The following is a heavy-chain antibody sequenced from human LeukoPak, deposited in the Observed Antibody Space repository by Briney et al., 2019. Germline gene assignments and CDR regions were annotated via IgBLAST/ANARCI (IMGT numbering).Heavy chain of an antibody. V-gene: IGHV3-23*01. CDR2: ISGSGGST. J-gene: IGHJ4*02. Sequence: GGSLRLSCAASGFTFSSYAMSWVRQAPGKGLEWVSAISGSGGSTYYADSVKGRFTISRDNSKNTLYLQMNSLRAEDTAVYYCAKPPGVAVAGTIDYWGQGTLVTVSS. CDR1: GFTFSSYA. D-gene: IGHD6-19*01. CDR3: AKPPGVAVAGTIDY.